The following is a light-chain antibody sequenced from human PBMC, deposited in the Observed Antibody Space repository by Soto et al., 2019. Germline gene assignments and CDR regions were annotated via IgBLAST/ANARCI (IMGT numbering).Light chain of an antibody. J-gene: IGKJ1*01. CDR2: AAS. CDR3: QKYNSAPPT. V-gene: IGKV1-27*01. Sequence: DIQMTQSPSSLSTSVGDRVTITCRASQAISIDLAWYQQKPGKVPKLLIYAASTLQSGVPSRFSGSGSGTAFTLIISSLQPGDVATYYCQKYNSAPPTFGQGPKVEIK. CDR1: QAISID.